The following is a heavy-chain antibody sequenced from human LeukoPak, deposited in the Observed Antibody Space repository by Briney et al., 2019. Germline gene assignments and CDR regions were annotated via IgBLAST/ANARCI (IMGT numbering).Heavy chain of an antibody. Sequence: PGRSLGLSCAASGFTFSSYGMHWVRQAPGKGLEWVAVISYDGSNKYYADSVKGRFTISRDNSKNTLYLQMNSLRAEDTAVYYCAKDRGSSWPPLDYWGQGTLVTVSS. V-gene: IGHV3-30*18. CDR2: ISYDGSNK. CDR1: GFTFSSYG. CDR3: AKDRGSSWPPLDY. J-gene: IGHJ4*02. D-gene: IGHD6-13*01.